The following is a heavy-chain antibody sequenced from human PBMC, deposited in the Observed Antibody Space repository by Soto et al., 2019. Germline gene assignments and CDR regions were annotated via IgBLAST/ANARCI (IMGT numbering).Heavy chain of an antibody. CDR3: ARVSSGWYLDY. Sequence: ASVTVSCQASGYTFTGYYMHWVRQAPGQGLEWMGWINPNSGGTNYAQKFQGWVTMTRDTSISTAYMELSRLRSDDTAVYYCARVSSGWYLDYWGQGTLVTVSS. J-gene: IGHJ4*02. CDR1: GYTFTGYY. V-gene: IGHV1-2*04. CDR2: INPNSGGT. D-gene: IGHD6-19*01.